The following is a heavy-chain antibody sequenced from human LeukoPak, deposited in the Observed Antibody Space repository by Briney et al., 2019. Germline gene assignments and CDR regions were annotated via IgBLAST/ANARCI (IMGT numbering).Heavy chain of an antibody. Sequence: SETLSLTCSVSGASVGSAGYHWSWIRQPPGGGLEWVGYVYYVSSTNYNPSLKSRVTMSVDPSRNQFSLKLNSVTAADTAVYYCARTQSQSGSYRYYYGHWGQGTPVTVSS. CDR1: GASVGSAGYH. CDR3: ARTQSQSGSYRYYYGH. J-gene: IGHJ4*02. CDR2: VYYVSST. V-gene: IGHV4-61*08. D-gene: IGHD1-26*01.